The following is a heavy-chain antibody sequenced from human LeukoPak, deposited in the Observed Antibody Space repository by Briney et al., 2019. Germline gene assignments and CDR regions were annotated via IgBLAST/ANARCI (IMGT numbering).Heavy chain of an antibody. D-gene: IGHD2-8*01. CDR3: ARDKGVRGYCTNGVCPDAFDI. Sequence: PSETLSLTCAVYGGSFSGYYWSWIRQPPGKGLEWIGYIYYSGSTYYNPSLKSRVTISVDTSKNQFPLKLSSVTAADTAVYYCARDKGVRGYCTNGVCPDAFDIWGQGTMVTVSS. J-gene: IGHJ3*02. CDR2: IYYSGST. CDR1: GGSFSGYY. V-gene: IGHV4-34*09.